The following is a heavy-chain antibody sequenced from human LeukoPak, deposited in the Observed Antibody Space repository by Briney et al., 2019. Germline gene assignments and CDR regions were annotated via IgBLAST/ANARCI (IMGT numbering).Heavy chain of an antibody. V-gene: IGHV1-58*01. D-gene: IGHD3-22*01. J-gene: IGHJ4*02. CDR1: GFTCTSSA. Sequence: ASVKVSCKASGFTCTSSAVQWVRQARRQRLEWIGWIVVGSGNTNYAQKFQERVTITSDMSTSTAYMELSSLRSEDTAVYYCAASPDYYDRSGYSYYFDYWGQGTLVTVSS. CDR2: IVVGSGNT. CDR3: AASPDYYDRSGYSYYFDY.